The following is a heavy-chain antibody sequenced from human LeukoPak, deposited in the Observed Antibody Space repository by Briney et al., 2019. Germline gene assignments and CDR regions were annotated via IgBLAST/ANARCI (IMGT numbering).Heavy chain of an antibody. D-gene: IGHD5-12*01. CDR1: GGSISSSGYY. Sequence: PSETLSLTCTVSGGSISSSGYYWGWIRQPPGKGLEWIGSIYYSVNTYYNPSLKSRVTISVDTSKIQFSLNLSSMTAADTAVYYCVRHGGSAYDAHAFDIWGQGTMVTVPS. J-gene: IGHJ3*02. V-gene: IGHV4-39*01. CDR3: VRHGGSAYDAHAFDI. CDR2: IYYSVNT.